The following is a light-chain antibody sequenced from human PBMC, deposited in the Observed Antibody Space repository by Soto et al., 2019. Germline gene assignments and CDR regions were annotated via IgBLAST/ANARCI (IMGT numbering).Light chain of an antibody. J-gene: IGKJ5*01. CDR2: GAS. CDR3: QQYNDRPPIT. V-gene: IGKV3D-15*01. Sequence: DIVMTQSPLSLPVTPGEPASLSCGASQSISSSFLAWYQQKPGQAPRLLIYGASSRATGIPDRFSGTGSETDFTLTISGLQSEDFSVYYCQQYNDRPPITLGQGTRLEIK. CDR1: QSISSS.